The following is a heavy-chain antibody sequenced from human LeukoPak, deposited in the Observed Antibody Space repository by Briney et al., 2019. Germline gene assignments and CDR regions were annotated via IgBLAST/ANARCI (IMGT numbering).Heavy chain of an antibody. V-gene: IGHV4-59*01. J-gene: IGHJ6*03. Sequence: SSETLSLTCTVSGGSISSYYWSWIRQPPGKGLEWIGYIYYSGSTNYNPSLKSRVTISVDTSKNQFSLKLSSVTAADTAVYYCAREEEYYYMDVWGKGTTVTVSS. CDR1: GGSISSYY. CDR3: AREEEYYYMDV. CDR2: IYYSGST.